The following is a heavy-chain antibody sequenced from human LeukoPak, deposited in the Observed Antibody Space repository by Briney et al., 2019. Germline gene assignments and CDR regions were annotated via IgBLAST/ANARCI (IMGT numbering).Heavy chain of an antibody. Sequence: GGSLRLSSAAAGFTVSSNYMSWVRAAPGKGLAWVSVIYSGGSTYYAYSVKGRFTISRDNSKNTLYLQMNSLRAEDTAVYYCARDAKYYYGSGSYYKGYYYYGMDVWGQGTTVTVSS. CDR3: ARDAKYYYGSGSYYKGYYYYGMDV. J-gene: IGHJ6*02. CDR1: GFTVSSNY. V-gene: IGHV3-66*01. D-gene: IGHD3-10*01. CDR2: IYSGGST.